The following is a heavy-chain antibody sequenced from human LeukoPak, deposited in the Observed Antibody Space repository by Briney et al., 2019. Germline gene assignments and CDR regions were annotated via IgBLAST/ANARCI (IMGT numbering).Heavy chain of an antibody. V-gene: IGHV3-23*01. CDR2: FDTGFGT. D-gene: IGHD6-19*01. J-gene: IGHJ4*02. CDR1: GFTFSTAS. CDR3: ARSSGWWSLDY. Sequence: GGSLRLSCAASGFTFSTASLHWVRQAPGRGLEWVSAFDTGFGTYYPDSLRGRFTISRDNSKNTLFLQMNSLRAEDTAIYYCARSSGWWSLDYWGQGTLVTVSS.